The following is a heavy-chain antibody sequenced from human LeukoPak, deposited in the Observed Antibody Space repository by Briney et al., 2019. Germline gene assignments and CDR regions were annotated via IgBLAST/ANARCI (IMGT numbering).Heavy chain of an antibody. Sequence: SETLSLTCAVYGGSFSGYYWSWIRQPPGKGVEWIGEINHGGSTNYNPSLKSRVTISVDTSKNQFSLKLSSVTAADTAVYYCARVVVPAAHFYYYYYMDVWGKGTTVTVSS. D-gene: IGHD2-2*01. CDR2: INHGGST. CDR1: GGSFSGYY. J-gene: IGHJ6*03. CDR3: ARVVVPAAHFYYYYYMDV. V-gene: IGHV4-34*01.